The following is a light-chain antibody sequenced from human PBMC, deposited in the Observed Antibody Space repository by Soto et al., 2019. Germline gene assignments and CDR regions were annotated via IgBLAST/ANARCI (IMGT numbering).Light chain of an antibody. J-gene: IGLJ3*02. Sequence: QSVLTQPPSASGTPGQRVTISCSESSSNIGSNYVSWYQQLPGTAPKLLIYRNNQRPSGVPGRFSGSRSGTSASLAVSGLRSEDEADYYCAAWDDSLRGWVFGGGTKVTVL. CDR2: RNN. V-gene: IGLV1-47*01. CDR3: AAWDDSLRGWV. CDR1: SSNIGSNY.